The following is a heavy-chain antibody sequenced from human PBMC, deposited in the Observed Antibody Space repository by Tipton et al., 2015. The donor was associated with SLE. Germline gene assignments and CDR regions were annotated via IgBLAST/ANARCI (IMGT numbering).Heavy chain of an antibody. CDR3: AGQLSYYYGIDV. CDR1: GFTFSIYA. V-gene: IGHV3-30*04. D-gene: IGHD6-13*01. J-gene: IGHJ6*02. Sequence: SLRLSCAASGFTFSIYAMHWVRQAPGKGLEWVAVISYDGSNKYYADSVKGRFTISRDNSKNTLYLQMNSLRAEDTAVYYCAGQLSYYYGIDVWGQGTTVTVSS. CDR2: ISYDGSNK.